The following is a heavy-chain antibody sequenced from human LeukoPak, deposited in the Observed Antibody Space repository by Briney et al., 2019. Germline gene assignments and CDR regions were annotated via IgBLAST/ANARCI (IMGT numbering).Heavy chain of an antibody. V-gene: IGHV5-51*01. J-gene: IGHJ3*02. CDR1: GYSFTSYW. CDR3: ARPGSSYAQDAFDI. CDR2: IYPGDSDT. D-gene: IGHD5-18*01. Sequence: GESLKISCKGSGYSFTSYWIGWVGQMPGKGLGWMGIIYPGDSDTRYSPSLQGQVTISADKSISTAYLQWRSLKASDTAMYYCARPGSSYAQDAFDIWGQGTMVTVSS.